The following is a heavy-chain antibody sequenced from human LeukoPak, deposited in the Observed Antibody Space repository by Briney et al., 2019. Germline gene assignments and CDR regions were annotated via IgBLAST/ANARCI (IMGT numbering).Heavy chain of an antibody. J-gene: IGHJ4*02. Sequence: GGSLLLSCAASGFTFSSYWMPWVRQAPGKGLVWVSRISSDWSSTSDADSVKGRFTISRDNAKNTMYLQMNSLRAEDTDVYYCARSGGAYYDYVWGSYRYTVEIDYWGQGTLVTVSS. V-gene: IGHV3-74*01. CDR2: ISSDWSST. CDR1: GFTFSSYW. D-gene: IGHD3-16*02. CDR3: ARSGGAYYDYVWGSYRYTVEIDY.